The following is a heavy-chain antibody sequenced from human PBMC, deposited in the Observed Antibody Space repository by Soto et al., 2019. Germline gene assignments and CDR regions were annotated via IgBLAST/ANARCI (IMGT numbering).Heavy chain of an antibody. CDR2: IRSSDGST. V-gene: IGHV3-23*01. D-gene: IGHD7-27*01. CDR1: GFTFSSYT. CDR3: AKDSGAGGEDY. J-gene: IGHJ4*02. Sequence: EVYLLESGGGLVQPGGSLRLSCAASGFTFSSYTMNWVRQAPGKGLERVSAIRSSDGSTYYAGSVKGRFTISRDNSRNTLYLQMSSLRVEDTAVYYCAKDSGAGGEDYWGQGTLVTVSS.